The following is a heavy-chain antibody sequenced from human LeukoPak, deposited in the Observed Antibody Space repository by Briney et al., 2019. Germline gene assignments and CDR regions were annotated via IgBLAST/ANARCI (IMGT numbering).Heavy chain of an antibody. CDR1: GFTFDDYA. J-gene: IGHJ4*02. CDR3: ATSRDYYDNNGYYPYYFDY. CDR2: ISWNSGSI. Sequence: GGSLRLSCAASGFTFDDYAMHWVRQAPGKGLEWVSGISWNSGSIGYADSVKGRFTISRDNAKNSLYLQMNSLRAEDTAVYYCATSRDYYDNNGYYPYYFDYWGQGTLVTVSS. V-gene: IGHV3-9*01. D-gene: IGHD3-22*01.